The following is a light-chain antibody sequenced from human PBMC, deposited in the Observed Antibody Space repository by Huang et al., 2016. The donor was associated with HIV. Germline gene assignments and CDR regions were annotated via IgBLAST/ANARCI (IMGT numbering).Light chain of an antibody. CDR3: QQSFINPQT. V-gene: IGKV1-39*01. J-gene: IGKJ1*01. CDR2: AAS. CDR1: QSVNNY. Sequence: DIQMTQSPSSLSASIGDRVTITCRASQSVNNYLNWYQQKPGKAPNLLIYAASGLQDGVTSRFSSRGSGTEFILTISSLRPEDFATYFCQQSFINPQTFGQGTKVEIK.